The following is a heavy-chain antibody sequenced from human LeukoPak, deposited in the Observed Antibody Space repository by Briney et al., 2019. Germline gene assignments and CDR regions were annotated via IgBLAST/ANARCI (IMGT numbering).Heavy chain of an antibody. CDR1: GFTFSSYG. D-gene: IGHD3-22*01. V-gene: IGHV3-30*02. CDR3: AKEWTYDSSGYYPALFGY. CDR2: IRYDGSNK. Sequence: GGSLRLSCAASGFTFSSYGMHWVRQAPGKGLEWVAFIRYDGSNKYYADSVKGRFTISRDNSKNTLYLQMNSLRAEDTAVYYCAKEWTYDSSGYYPALFGYWGQGTLVTVSS. J-gene: IGHJ4*02.